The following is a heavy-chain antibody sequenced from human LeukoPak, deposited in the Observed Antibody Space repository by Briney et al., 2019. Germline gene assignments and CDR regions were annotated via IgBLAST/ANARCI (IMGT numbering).Heavy chain of an antibody. D-gene: IGHD3-22*01. V-gene: IGHV3-74*01. CDR3: ATDVYYRLNS. J-gene: IGHJ4*02. Sequence: GGSLRLSCVASGFTFSSYWMHWVRQAPGTGLVWVSRINGDGSSTTYADSVKGRFTISRDNAKNTLYLQMNSLRAEDTAVYYCATDVYYRLNSWGQGTLVTVSS. CDR1: GFTFSSYW. CDR2: INGDGSST.